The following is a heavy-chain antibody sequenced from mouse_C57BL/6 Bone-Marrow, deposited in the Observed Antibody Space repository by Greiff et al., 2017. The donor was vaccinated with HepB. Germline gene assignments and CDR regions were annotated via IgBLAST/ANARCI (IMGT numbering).Heavy chain of an antibody. J-gene: IGHJ4*01. CDR1: GFTFTDYY. V-gene: IGHV7-3*01. CDR3: ARSYYDGSGGYAMDY. CDR2: IRNKANGYTT. D-gene: IGHD1-1*01. Sequence: EVKLMESGGGLVQPGGSLSLSCAASGFTFTDYYMSWVRQPPGKALEWLGFIRNKANGYTTEYSASVKGRFTISRDNSQSTLYLQMNALRAEDSATSYCARSYYDGSGGYAMDYWGQGTSVTVSS.